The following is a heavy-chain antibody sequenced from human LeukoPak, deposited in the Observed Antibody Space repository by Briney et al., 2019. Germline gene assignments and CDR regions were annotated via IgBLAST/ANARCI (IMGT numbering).Heavy chain of an antibody. CDR1: GFTVSSNY. CDR2: IYADGRT. Sequence: SGGSLRLSCAASGFTVSSNYMSWVRQAPGKGLEWVSLIYADGRTYYADSVKGRFTISRDTSKNTLYLQMNSLRAEDTAMYYCARESGSGSYNLDYWGLGTLVTVSS. J-gene: IGHJ4*02. CDR3: ARESGSGSYNLDY. D-gene: IGHD3-10*01. V-gene: IGHV3-53*01.